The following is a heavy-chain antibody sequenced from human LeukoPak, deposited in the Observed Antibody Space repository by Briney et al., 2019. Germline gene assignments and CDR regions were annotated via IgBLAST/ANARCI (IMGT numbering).Heavy chain of an antibody. Sequence: GGSLRLSCAASGFTFSSYAMSWVRQAPGKGLEWVSSISSSSSYIYYADSVKGRFTISRDNAKNSLYLQMNSLRAEDTAVYYCARDLGKYQLLYDYWGQGTLVTVSS. CDR3: ARDLGKYQLLYDY. D-gene: IGHD2-2*02. V-gene: IGHV3-21*01. CDR2: ISSSSSYI. J-gene: IGHJ4*02. CDR1: GFTFSSYA.